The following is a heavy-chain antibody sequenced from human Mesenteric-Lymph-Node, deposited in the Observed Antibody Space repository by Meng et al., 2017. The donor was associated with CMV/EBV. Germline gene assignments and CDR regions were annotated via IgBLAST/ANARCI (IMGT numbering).Heavy chain of an antibody. Sequence: GESLKISCEASGFIVSSNYMNWVRQAPGKGLEWVSVIFASGSAYYADSVKGRFTISRDTSKNTLYLQMNSLGTEDTALYYCGKGCFGARFVCYYGMDVWGQGTTVTVSS. D-gene: IGHD2-8*01. V-gene: IGHV3-53*05. CDR1: GFIVSSNY. CDR2: IFASGSA. CDR3: GKGCFGARFVCYYGMDV. J-gene: IGHJ6*02.